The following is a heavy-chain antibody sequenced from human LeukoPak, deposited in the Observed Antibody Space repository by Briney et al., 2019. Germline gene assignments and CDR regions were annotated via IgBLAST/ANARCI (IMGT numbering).Heavy chain of an antibody. CDR1: GYTFTSYG. Sequence: ASVKVSCKASGYTFTSYGIRWVRPAPGQGLEWMGCISAYNGNTNYAQKLQGRVTMTTDTSTSTAYMELRRLRADDTAVYYGARGADVYGSGSYYRDYWGQGTLVTVSS. CDR2: ISAYNGNT. CDR3: ARGADVYGSGSYYRDY. V-gene: IGHV1-18*01. D-gene: IGHD3-10*01. J-gene: IGHJ4*02.